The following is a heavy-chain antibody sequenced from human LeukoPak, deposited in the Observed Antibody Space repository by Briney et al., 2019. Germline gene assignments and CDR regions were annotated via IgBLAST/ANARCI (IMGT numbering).Heavy chain of an antibody. CDR3: ARAPETYSSSWYNWFDP. CDR2: TIPILGIA. Sequence: GASVKVSCEASGGTFSSYAISWVRQAPGQGLEWMGRTIPILGIANYAQKFQGRVTITADKSTSTAYMELSSLRSEDTAVYYCARAPETYSSSWYNWFDPWGQGTLVTVSS. D-gene: IGHD6-13*01. J-gene: IGHJ5*02. V-gene: IGHV1-69*04. CDR1: GGTFSSYA.